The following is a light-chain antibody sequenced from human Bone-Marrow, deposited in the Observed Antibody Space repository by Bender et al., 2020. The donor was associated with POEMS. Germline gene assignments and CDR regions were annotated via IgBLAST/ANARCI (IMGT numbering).Light chain of an antibody. CDR2: EDN. CDR3: SSTDTSAHVVV. V-gene: IGLV3-10*01. J-gene: IGLJ2*01. Sequence: ASITCSGDALPTKFAYWYQQKSGQAPVLVIYEDNKRPSGIPERFSGSSAGTMATLSISEAQVEDDADYYCSSTDTSAHVVVFGGGTRLTVL. CDR1: ALPTKF.